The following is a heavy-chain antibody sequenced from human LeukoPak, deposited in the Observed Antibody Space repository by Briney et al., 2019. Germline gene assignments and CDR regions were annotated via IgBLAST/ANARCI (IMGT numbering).Heavy chain of an antibody. CDR1: GYTFIRYG. Sequence: ASVKVSCKASGYTFIRYGINWVRQATGQGLEWMGWMNPNSGNTGYAQKFQGRVTMTRNTSISTAYMELSSLRSEDTAVYYCARGRVTIFGVPQGWFDPWGQGTLVTVSS. J-gene: IGHJ5*02. V-gene: IGHV1-8*01. D-gene: IGHD3-3*01. CDR2: MNPNSGNT. CDR3: ARGRVTIFGVPQGWFDP.